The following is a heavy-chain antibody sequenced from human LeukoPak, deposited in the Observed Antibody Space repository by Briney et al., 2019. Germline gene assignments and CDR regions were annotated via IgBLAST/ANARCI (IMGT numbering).Heavy chain of an antibody. CDR1: GYTFTGYY. CDR2: INPNSGGT. V-gene: IGHV1-2*02. Sequence: ASVKVSCKASGYTFTGYYMHWVRQAPGQGLEWMGLINPNSGGTNYAQKFQGRVTMTRDTSISTAYMELSRLRSDDTAGYYVWRDWNYAFWSRFRNWGQGTLVTVSS. J-gene: IGHJ4*02. D-gene: IGHD3-3*01. CDR3: WRDWNYAFWSRFRN.